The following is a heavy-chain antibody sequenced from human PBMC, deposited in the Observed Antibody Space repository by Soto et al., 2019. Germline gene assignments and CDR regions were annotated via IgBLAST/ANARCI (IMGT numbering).Heavy chain of an antibody. V-gene: IGHV4-39*01. CDR1: GGSISSSSYY. CDR3: AAEYYDFWSDEDYYYGMDV. Sequence: TSETMSVTCTVAGGSISSSSYYWGWIRKPPGKGLEWIGSIYYSGSTYYNPSLKSRVTISVDTSKNQFSLKLSSVTAADTAVYYCAAEYYDFWSDEDYYYGMDVWGQGTTVTVSS. D-gene: IGHD3-3*01. J-gene: IGHJ6*02. CDR2: IYYSGST.